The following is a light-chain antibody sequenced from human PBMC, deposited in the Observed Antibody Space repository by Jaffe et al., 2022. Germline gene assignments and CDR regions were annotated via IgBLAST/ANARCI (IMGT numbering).Light chain of an antibody. J-gene: IGLJ1*01. CDR1: NIGSEA. V-gene: IGLV3-21*02. Sequence: SYVLTQPPSVSVAPGQTAKIPCGGNNIGSEAVHWYQQKPGQAPVLVVYDDSDRPSGIPERFSGSNSGNTATLTISRVEAGDEADYYCQVCDSSSDHYVFGSGTKVTVL. CDR3: QVCDSSSDHYV. CDR2: DDS.